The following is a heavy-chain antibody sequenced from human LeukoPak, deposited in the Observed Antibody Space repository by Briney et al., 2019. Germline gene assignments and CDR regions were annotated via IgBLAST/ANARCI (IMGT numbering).Heavy chain of an antibody. CDR1: GFTFRDYH. D-gene: IGHD3-16*01. V-gene: IGHV3-11*01. CDR2: ISNSGSII. CDR3: ARETLGVAAFDI. J-gene: IGHJ3*02. Sequence: GGTLRLSCAASGFTFRDYHMSWIRQTPGKGLEWVSYISNSGSIIHYADSVEGRFTISRDNAKNSLNLQMNSLRAEDTAVYYCARETLGVAAFDIWGQGTMVTVSA.